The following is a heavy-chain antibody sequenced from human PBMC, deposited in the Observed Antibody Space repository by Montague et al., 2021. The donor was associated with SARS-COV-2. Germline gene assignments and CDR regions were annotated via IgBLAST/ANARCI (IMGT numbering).Heavy chain of an antibody. CDR2: IYCSGSI. CDR3: AREKADFWSGLNGWFDP. CDR1: GGSISSYY. D-gene: IGHD3-3*01. J-gene: IGHJ5*02. V-gene: IGHV4-59*01. Sequence: SETLSLTCTVSGGSISSYYWSWIRQPPGKGLEWIGYIYCSGSINYNPSLKSRVTISVDTSKNQFSLKLSSVTAADTAVYYCAREKADFWSGLNGWFDPWGQGTLVTVSS.